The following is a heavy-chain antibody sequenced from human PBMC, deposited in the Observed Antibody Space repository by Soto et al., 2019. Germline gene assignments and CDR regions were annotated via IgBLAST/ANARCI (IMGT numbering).Heavy chain of an antibody. CDR3: ARRLGWLRTYYYYYYMDV. V-gene: IGHV4-39*01. Sequence: SETLSLTCTVSGGSISSSSYYWGWIRQPPGKGLEWIGSIYYSGSTYYNPSLKSRVTISVDTSKNQFSLKLSSVTAADTAVYYCARRLGWLRTYYYYYYMDVWGKGTTLTVSS. CDR1: GGSISSSSYY. J-gene: IGHJ6*03. CDR2: IYYSGST. D-gene: IGHD5-12*01.